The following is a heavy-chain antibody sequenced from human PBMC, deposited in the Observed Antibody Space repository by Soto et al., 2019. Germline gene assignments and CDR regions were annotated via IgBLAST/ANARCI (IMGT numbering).Heavy chain of an antibody. CDR1: GYTFTSYG. CDR3: ARRPPLYASESSRSDI. Sequence: ASVKVSCKASGYTFTSYGISWVRQASGQGLEWMGWISAYNGNTNYAQKLQGRVTISADTSKNQFSLRLSSVSVADTAVYYCARRPPLYASESSRSDIWGQGALVTVSS. J-gene: IGHJ4*02. D-gene: IGHD3-10*01. V-gene: IGHV1-18*01. CDR2: ISAYNGNT.